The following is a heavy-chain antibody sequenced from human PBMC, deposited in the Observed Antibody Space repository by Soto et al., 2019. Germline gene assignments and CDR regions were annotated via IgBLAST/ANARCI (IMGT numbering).Heavy chain of an antibody. V-gene: IGHV4-39*01. CDR1: GGSISSSSYY. CDR3: ATPGIFGVVIGH. CDR2: IYYSGST. J-gene: IGHJ1*01. Sequence: PSETLSLTCTVSGGSISSSSYYWGWIRQPPGKGLEWIGSIYYSGSTYYNPSLKSRVTISVDTSKNQLSLKLSSVTAADTAVYYCATPGIFGVVIGHWGQGTLVTVSS. D-gene: IGHD3-3*01.